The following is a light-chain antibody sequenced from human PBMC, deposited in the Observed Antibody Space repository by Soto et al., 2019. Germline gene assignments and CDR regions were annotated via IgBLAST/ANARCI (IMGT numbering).Light chain of an antibody. CDR3: HQFGYSHRT. V-gene: IGKV1-6*01. J-gene: IGKJ1*01. CDR1: RDVGSD. CDR2: AAS. Sequence: QMTQSPSSLSASVGEKIIITCRASRDVGSDVSWYQQKPGQAPKLLIYAASNLYTGVPSRFSGSRSGTEFTLTISSLQPEDFEVYYCHQFGYSHRTLGQGTKVDIK.